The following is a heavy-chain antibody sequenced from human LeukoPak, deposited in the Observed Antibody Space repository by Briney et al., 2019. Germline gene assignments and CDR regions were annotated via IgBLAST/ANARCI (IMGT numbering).Heavy chain of an antibody. Sequence: ASVKVSCKAPGYTFINYAMHWVRQAPGQRLEWMGWINAGNGDTKYSQNFQGRVTITRDTSASTGYMELSSLRSEDTAVYYCARSAVGAIEDFGPDYWGQGTLVTVSS. CDR2: INAGNGDT. V-gene: IGHV1-3*01. J-gene: IGHJ4*02. CDR1: GYTFINYA. CDR3: ARSAVGAIEDFGPDY. D-gene: IGHD2-21*01.